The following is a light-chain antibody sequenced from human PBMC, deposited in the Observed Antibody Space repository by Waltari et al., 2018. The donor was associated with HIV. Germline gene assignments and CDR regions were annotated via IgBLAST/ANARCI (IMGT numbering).Light chain of an antibody. CDR2: RNN. Sequence: QSVLTHPPSSSGTPGQRVTIPCSASSSNIGSNYVYWYQQLPGTAPKLLIYRNNQRPSGVPDRFSGSKSGTSASLAISGLRSEDEADYYCAAWDDSLSGWVFGGGTKLTVL. J-gene: IGLJ3*02. CDR1: SSNIGSNY. CDR3: AAWDDSLSGWV. V-gene: IGLV1-47*01.